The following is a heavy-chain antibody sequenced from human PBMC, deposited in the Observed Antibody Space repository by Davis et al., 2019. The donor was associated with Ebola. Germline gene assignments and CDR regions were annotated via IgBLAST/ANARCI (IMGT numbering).Heavy chain of an antibody. J-gene: IGHJ3*02. D-gene: IGHD3-9*01. CDR1: GFTFNFYA. Sequence: GESLKIPCAASGFTFNFYAMSWVRQAPGKGLEWVSALDASGGTTYYADSVKGRFTISRDNSKNTLYLQLKSLRDDDTAVYFCAKVDRLTDAFDIWGQGTIVSVSS. CDR2: LDASGGTT. CDR3: AKVDRLTDAFDI. V-gene: IGHV3-23*01.